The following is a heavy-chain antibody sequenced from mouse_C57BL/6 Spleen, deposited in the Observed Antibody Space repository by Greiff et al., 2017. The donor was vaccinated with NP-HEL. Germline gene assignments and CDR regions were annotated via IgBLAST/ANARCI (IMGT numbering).Heavy chain of an antibody. Sequence: EVKLVESGGGLVQPGESLKLSCESNEYEFPSHDMSWVRKTPEKRLELVAAINSDGGSTYYPDTMKRRFIISRDNTKTTLYLQMSSLRSEDTALYYCARQRGEGYFDVWGTGTTVTVSS. J-gene: IGHJ1*03. CDR3: ARQRGEGYFDV. CDR1: EYEFPSHD. CDR2: INSDGGST. V-gene: IGHV5-2*03.